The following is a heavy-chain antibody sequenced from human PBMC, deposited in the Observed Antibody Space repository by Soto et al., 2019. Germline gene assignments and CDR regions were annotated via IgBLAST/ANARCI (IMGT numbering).Heavy chain of an antibody. J-gene: IGHJ2*01. Sequence: QVQLEESGGGVVQPGRSLRLSCAASGFTFSSYGMHWVRQAPGKGLEWVAVFWYDGSNKYYADSVKGRFTISRDNSQNTLYLQMNSLGAEDTAVYYCARIPQIAVAGTRFGYFDLWGRGTLVTVSS. V-gene: IGHV3-33*01. CDR2: FWYDGSNK. CDR1: GFTFSSYG. CDR3: ARIPQIAVAGTRFGYFDL. D-gene: IGHD6-19*01.